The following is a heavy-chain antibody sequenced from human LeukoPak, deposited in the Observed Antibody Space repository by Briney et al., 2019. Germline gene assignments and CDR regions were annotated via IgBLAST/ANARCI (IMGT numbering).Heavy chain of an antibody. V-gene: IGHV1-18*01. CDR3: ARVMGRVVAPSYWYFDL. Sequence: ASVKVSCKASGYTFTSYGISWVRQAPGQGLEWMGWISAYNGNTNYAQKLQGRVTMTTDTSTSTAYMELRSLRSDDTAVYYCARVMGRVVAPSYWYFDLWGRGTLVTVSS. CDR2: ISAYNGNT. J-gene: IGHJ2*01. CDR1: GYTFTSYG. D-gene: IGHD2-2*01.